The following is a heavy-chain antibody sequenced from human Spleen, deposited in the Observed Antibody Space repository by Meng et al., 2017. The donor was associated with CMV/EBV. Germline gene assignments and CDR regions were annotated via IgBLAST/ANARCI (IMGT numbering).Heavy chain of an antibody. CDR2: ISSSGSSI. CDR3: AKDRVDCSSTSCYDYGMDV. V-gene: IGHV3-21*01. CDR1: GFAFSTYT. J-gene: IGHJ6*02. D-gene: IGHD2-2*01. Sequence: GESLKISCAASGFAFSTYTMNWVRQAPGKGLEWVSSISSSGSSIYYADSVKGRFTISRDNAKNSLYLQMNSLRAEDTAVYYCAKDRVDCSSTSCYDYGMDVWGQGTTVTVSS.